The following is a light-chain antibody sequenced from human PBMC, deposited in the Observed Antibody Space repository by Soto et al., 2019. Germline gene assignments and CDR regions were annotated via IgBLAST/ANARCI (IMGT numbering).Light chain of an antibody. CDR3: QQYGRAPIP. CDR2: GAS. CDR1: QTISNSL. J-gene: IGKJ5*01. Sequence: EKALKQSPGTLCLSPGESAILSCRPSQTISNSLLAWYQQKPGQSPRLLIYGASSRATGIPDRFIGSGSGTDFTLTISRLEPEDLAVYACQQYGRAPIPFGQGTRLEIK. V-gene: IGKV3-20*01.